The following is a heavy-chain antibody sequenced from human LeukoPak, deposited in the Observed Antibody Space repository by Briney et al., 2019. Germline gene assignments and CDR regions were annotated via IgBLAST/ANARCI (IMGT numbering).Heavy chain of an antibody. Sequence: SGGSLRLSCAASGFTFSSYAMSWIRQAPGKGLEWVSAISGSGGSAYYADSVKGRFTISRDNSKNTLYLQMNSLRAEDTAVYYCAKLIGTVVTPAFDYWGQGTLVTVSS. CDR2: ISGSGGSA. CDR3: AKLIGTVVTPAFDY. CDR1: GFTFSSYA. V-gene: IGHV3-23*01. D-gene: IGHD2-21*02. J-gene: IGHJ4*02.